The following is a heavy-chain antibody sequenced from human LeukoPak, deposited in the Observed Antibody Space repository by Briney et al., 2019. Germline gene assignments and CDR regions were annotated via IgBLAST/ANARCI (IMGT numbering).Heavy chain of an antibody. V-gene: IGHV1-69*04. Sequence: SVKVSCKASGATFSSYAISWVRQAPGQGLEWMGRIIPILGIANYAQKFQGRVTITADKSTSTAYMELSSLRSEDTAVYYCARVESGGSCYDYWGQGTLVTVSS. D-gene: IGHD2-15*01. J-gene: IGHJ4*02. CDR1: GATFSSYA. CDR2: IIPILGIA. CDR3: ARVESGGSCYDY.